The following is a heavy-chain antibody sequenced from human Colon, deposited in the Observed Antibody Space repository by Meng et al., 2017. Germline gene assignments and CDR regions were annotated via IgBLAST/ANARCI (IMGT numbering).Heavy chain of an antibody. D-gene: IGHD6-19*01. J-gene: IGHJ4*02. CDR3: ARINHSIAVAGTFRGYYFDY. CDR1: GFTFSDYY. CDR2: ISSSGSTI. Sequence: GESLKISCAASGFTFSDYYMSWIRQAPGKGLEWGSYISSSGSTIYYADSVKGRFTITRDNAKNSLYLQMNSMRAEDTAVYYCARINHSIAVAGTFRGYYFDYWGQGTLVTVSS. V-gene: IGHV3-11*04.